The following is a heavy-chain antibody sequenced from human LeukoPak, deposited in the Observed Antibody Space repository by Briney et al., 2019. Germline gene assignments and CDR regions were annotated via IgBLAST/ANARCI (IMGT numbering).Heavy chain of an antibody. Sequence: PGGSLRLSCAASGFTFSSYAMSWVRQAPGKGLEWVSAISGSGGSTYCADSVKGRFTISRDNSKNTLYLQMNSLRAEDTAVYYCAKVDCSSTSCYYYYMDVWGKGTTVTVSS. CDR3: AKVDCSSTSCYYYYMDV. J-gene: IGHJ6*03. CDR2: ISGSGGST. CDR1: GFTFSSYA. V-gene: IGHV3-23*01. D-gene: IGHD2-2*01.